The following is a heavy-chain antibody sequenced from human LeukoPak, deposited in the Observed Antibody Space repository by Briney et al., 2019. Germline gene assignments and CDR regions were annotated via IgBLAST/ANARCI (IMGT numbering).Heavy chain of an antibody. CDR3: ARDIELST. CDR2: IASSGLNT. CDR1: GFMFRDAA. Sequence: GGSLRLSCAASGFMFRDAAMTWVRQAPGKGLEWVSLIASSGLNTYYADSVRGRFTISRDNSKNTLSLQMNSLRVEDTAIYYCARDIELSTWGLGTLVTVSS. J-gene: IGHJ3*01. D-gene: IGHD5-12*01. V-gene: IGHV3-23*01.